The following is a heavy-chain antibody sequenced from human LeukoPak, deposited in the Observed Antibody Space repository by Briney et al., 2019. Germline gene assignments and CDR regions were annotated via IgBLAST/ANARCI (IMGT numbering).Heavy chain of an antibody. CDR3: ARTPPNVVVVPAAISHYYMDV. CDR1: GYTFISYG. D-gene: IGHD2-2*01. CDR2: ISAYNGNT. Sequence: GASVKVSCKTSGYTFISYGITWVRQAPGQGLEWMGWISAYNGNTKYAQKFQGRVTITADESTSTAYMELSSLRSEDTAVYYCARTPPNVVVVPAAISHYYMDVWGKGTTVTVSS. J-gene: IGHJ6*03. V-gene: IGHV1-18*01.